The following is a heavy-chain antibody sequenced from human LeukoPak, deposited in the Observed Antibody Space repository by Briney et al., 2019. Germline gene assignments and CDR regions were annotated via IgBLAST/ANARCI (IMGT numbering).Heavy chain of an antibody. CDR3: AKEGEEGFDY. CDR1: GFTFSSYG. CDR2: ISYDGSNK. J-gene: IGHJ4*02. D-gene: IGHD1-26*01. V-gene: IGHV3-30*18. Sequence: GRSLRLSCAASGFTFSSYGMYWVRQAPGKGLEWVAVISYDGSNKYYADSVKGRFTISRDNSKNTLYLQMNSLRAEDTAVYYCAKEGEEGFDYWGQGTLVTVSS.